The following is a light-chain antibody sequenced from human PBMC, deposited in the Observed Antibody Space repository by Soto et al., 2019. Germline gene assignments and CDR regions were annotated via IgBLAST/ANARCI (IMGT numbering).Light chain of an antibody. CDR2: EVT. Sequence: QSVLTQPASVSGSPGQSITISCAGTRDDIGAYDYVSWYQQHPGNAPKLLVYEVTNRPSGVPDRFSGSKSGTSASLAITGLQAEDEADYYCQSYDSSLSGVVFGGGTKLTVL. J-gene: IGLJ2*01. V-gene: IGLV2-14*01. CDR1: RDDIGAYDY. CDR3: QSYDSSLSGVV.